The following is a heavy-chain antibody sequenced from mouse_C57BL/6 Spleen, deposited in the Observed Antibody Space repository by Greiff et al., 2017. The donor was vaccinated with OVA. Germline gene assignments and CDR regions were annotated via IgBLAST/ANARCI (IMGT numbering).Heavy chain of an antibody. CDR3: ARRGDYDGGWYFDV. CDR1: GFTFSSYT. D-gene: IGHD2-4*01. V-gene: IGHV5-9*01. J-gene: IGHJ1*03. CDR2: ISGGGGNT. Sequence: EVQRVESGGGLVKPGGSLKLSCAASGFTFSSYTMSWVRQTPEKRLEWVATISGGGGNTYYPDSVKGRFTISRDNAKNTLYLQMSSLRSEDTALYYCARRGDYDGGWYFDVWGTGTTVTVSS.